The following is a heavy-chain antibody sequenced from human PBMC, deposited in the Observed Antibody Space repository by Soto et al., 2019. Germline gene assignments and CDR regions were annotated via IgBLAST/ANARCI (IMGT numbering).Heavy chain of an antibody. D-gene: IGHD3-10*01. V-gene: IGHV2-5*02. CDR3: AHSRNLITEDAQVGDFDY. CDR1: GFSLNTDGEG. CDR2: IYWDDDE. J-gene: IGHJ4*02. Sequence: QITLKESGPTPVKPTQTLTLTCSFSGFSLNTDGEGVGWVRQPPGEALEWLALIYWDDDERYSQSLKTRLTITKDPSKNQAVLIMTNMDPVDTATYYCAHSRNLITEDAQVGDFDYWGQGTLVTVSS.